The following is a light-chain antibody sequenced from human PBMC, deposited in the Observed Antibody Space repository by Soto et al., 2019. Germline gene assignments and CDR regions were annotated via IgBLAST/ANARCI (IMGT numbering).Light chain of an antibody. CDR2: EVS. CDR3: SSYAGSNNWV. Sequence: QSALTQPPSASGSPGQSVTISCTGNSSDVGDYNYVSWYQQYPGKAPKLMIYEVSKRPSGVPDRFSGSKSGNTASLTVSGLQAEDEADYYCSSYAGSNNWVFGGGTKLTVL. V-gene: IGLV2-8*01. J-gene: IGLJ3*02. CDR1: SSDVGDYNY.